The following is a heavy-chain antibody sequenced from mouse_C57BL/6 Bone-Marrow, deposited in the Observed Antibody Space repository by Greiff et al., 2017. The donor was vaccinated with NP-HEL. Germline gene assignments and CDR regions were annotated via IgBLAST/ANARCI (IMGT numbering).Heavy chain of an antibody. D-gene: IGHD2-3*01. V-gene: IGHV1-59*01. CDR2: IDPSDSYT. J-gene: IGHJ3*01. CDR1: GYTFTSYW. Sequence: QVQLQQPGAELVRPGTSEKLSCKASGYTFTSYWMHWVKPRPGQGLEWIGVIDPSDSYTNSNQKFKGKATLTVDTSSSTAYMQLSSLTSEDSAVYYCARGGYSAWCAYWGQGTLVTVSA. CDR3: ARGGYSAWCAY.